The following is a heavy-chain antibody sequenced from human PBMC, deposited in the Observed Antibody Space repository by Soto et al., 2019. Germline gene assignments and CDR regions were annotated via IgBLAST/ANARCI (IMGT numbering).Heavy chain of an antibody. Sequence: QVQLQESGPGLVKPSQTLSLTCTVSGDSVSGGDSYWSWIRQPPGKALEWIGYTSFSGYTSYTPSLKTRVTISVDMSKSPCSLTLTSVTAADTAIYYCVRGGNPYHYATSGPGTFDKWGQGTLVSVSS. CDR2: TSFSGYT. D-gene: IGHD3-22*01. J-gene: IGHJ4*02. V-gene: IGHV4-30-4*01. CDR1: GDSVSGGDSY. CDR3: VRGGNPYHYATSGPGTFDK.